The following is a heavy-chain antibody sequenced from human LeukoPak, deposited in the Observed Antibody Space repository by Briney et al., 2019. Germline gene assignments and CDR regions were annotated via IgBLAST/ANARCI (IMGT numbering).Heavy chain of an antibody. Sequence: GRSLRLSCAASGFSFSTYAMHWVRQAPGKGLEWVALIRHGAGHTYYTDSVKGRFTISRDNSKNTIYLQMNSLGGEDTAVYYCARETFGSGSYPDYWGQGTLVTVSS. CDR2: IRHGAGHT. V-gene: IGHV3-33*08. D-gene: IGHD3-10*01. J-gene: IGHJ4*02. CDR1: GFSFSTYA. CDR3: ARETFGSGSYPDY.